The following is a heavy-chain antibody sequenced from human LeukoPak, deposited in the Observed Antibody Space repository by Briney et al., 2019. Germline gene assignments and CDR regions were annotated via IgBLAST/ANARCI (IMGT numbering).Heavy chain of an antibody. D-gene: IGHD4-17*01. Sequence: PVRSLRLSCEASGFTFNNYRMHWVRQAPEKRLMWVSRINIEGNDIKYADFVKGRFTISRDNAKNTLYLQMRSLRVEDTAVYYCVRDKSVTNGLFDYWGLGTLVTVSS. CDR3: VRDKSVTNGLFDY. CDR2: INIEGNDI. V-gene: IGHV3-74*01. CDR1: GFTFNNYR. J-gene: IGHJ4*02.